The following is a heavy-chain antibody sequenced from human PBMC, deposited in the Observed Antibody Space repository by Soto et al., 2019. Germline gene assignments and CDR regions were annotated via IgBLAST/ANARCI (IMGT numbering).Heavy chain of an antibody. CDR3: GRGYSVSQRPLAVDY. J-gene: IGHJ4*02. V-gene: IGHV3-53*02. CDR2: IYSGGTT. CDR1: GFSVGSNY. D-gene: IGHD1-26*01. Sequence: EVQLVETGGGLIQPGGSLRLSCAASGFSVGSNYMSWVRQAPGKGLEWVSVIYSGGTTYYADSVKGRFTISRDNSKNTLYLQMNSLRVEDTAMYYCGRGYSVSQRPLAVDYWGQGTLVTVSS.